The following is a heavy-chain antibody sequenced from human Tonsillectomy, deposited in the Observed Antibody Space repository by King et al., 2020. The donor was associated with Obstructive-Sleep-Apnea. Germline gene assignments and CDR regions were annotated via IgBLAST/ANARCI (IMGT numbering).Heavy chain of an antibody. CDR2: ITGGGTT. CDR3: AKGKGNSCSGGNCYGRTFDS. Sequence: VQLVESGGGLLQPGGSLRLSCAASGFTFSNYAMNWVRQAPGEGLEWVSIITGGGTTYYPDSVKGRFTISRDNSKNTLYLQMKRLKAEDTALYYCAKGKGNSCSGGNCYGRTFDSWGQGTLVTVSS. CDR1: GFTFSNYA. V-gene: IGHV3-23*04. J-gene: IGHJ4*02. D-gene: IGHD2-15*01.